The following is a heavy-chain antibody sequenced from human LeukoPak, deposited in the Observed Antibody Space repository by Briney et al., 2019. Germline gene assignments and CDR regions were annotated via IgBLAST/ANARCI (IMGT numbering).Heavy chain of an antibody. D-gene: IGHD6-13*01. CDR1: GYTFTGYY. V-gene: IGHV1-2*04. CDR2: INPNSGDT. Sequence: PQASVKVSCKASGYTFTGYYMHWVRQAPGQGLEWMGWINPNSGDTNYAQQFQGWVTMTRDTSISTAYMELSRLRSDDTAVYYCARQVNGDSSSWNYWGQGTLVIVSS. J-gene: IGHJ4*02. CDR3: ARQVNGDSSSWNY.